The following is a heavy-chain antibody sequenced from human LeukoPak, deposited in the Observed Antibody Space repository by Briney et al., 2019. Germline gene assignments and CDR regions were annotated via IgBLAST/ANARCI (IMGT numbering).Heavy chain of an antibody. J-gene: IGHJ5*02. CDR2: IYYSGST. D-gene: IGHD3-10*01. CDR3: ARVETSYYGSGTYEDWFDP. Sequence: SETLSLTCTVSGGSISSYYWSWIRQPPGKGLEWIGYIYYSGSTNYNPSLKSRVTISVDTSKNQFSLKLSSVTAADTAVYYCARVETSYYGSGTYEDWFDPWGQGTLVIVSS. V-gene: IGHV4-59*08. CDR1: GGSISSYY.